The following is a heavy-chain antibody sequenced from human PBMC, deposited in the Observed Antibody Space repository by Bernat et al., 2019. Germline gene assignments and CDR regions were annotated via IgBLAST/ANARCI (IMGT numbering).Heavy chain of an antibody. CDR2: ISSSGSTI. V-gene: IGHV3-48*03. CDR3: ASRIAVTGSWRGS. Sequence: EVQLVESGGGLVQPGGSLRLSCAASGFTFSSYEMNWVRQAPGKGLEWVSYISSSGSTIYYADSVKGRFTISRDNAKNSLYLQLNGLRAEDTAVYYCASRIAVTGSWRGSWGQGTLVTVSS. D-gene: IGHD6-19*01. J-gene: IGHJ5*02. CDR1: GFTFSSYE.